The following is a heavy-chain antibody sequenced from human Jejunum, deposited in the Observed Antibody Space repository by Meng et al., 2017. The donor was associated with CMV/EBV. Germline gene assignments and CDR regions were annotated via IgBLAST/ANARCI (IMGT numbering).Heavy chain of an antibody. CDR3: ARDHSNYKDYYYYGMDV. CDR1: SISSYY. V-gene: IGHV4-59*01. D-gene: IGHD4-11*01. Sequence: SISSYYWSWIRQPPGTGLEWIGYIYYSGSTNYNPSLKSRVTISVDTSKNQFSLKLSSVTAADTAVYYCARDHSNYKDYYYYGMDVWGQGTTVTVSS. J-gene: IGHJ6*02. CDR2: IYYSGST.